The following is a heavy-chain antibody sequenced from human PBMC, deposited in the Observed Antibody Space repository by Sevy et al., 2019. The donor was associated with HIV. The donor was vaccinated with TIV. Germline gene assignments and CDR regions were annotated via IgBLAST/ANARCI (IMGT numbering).Heavy chain of an antibody. V-gene: IGHV1-8*01. CDR3: ARARLDYEFRSGSYFSRAPRGYKYYAMDV. J-gene: IGHJ6*02. CDR2: MNPNNGNT. D-gene: IGHD3-3*01. CDR1: GYSFTNFD. Sequence: ASVKVSCKAAGYSFTNFDINWVRQATGQGLEWMGWMNPNNGNTHYAQKFQGRVTMTRSSSANTAYMELSSLTSADTAISSCARARLDYEFRSGSYFSRAPRGYKYYAMDVWGQGTTVTVSS.